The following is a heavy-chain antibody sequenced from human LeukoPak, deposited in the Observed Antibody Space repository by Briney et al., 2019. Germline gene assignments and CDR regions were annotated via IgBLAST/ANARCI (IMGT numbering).Heavy chain of an antibody. CDR2: ILNDGGNK. J-gene: IGHJ6*02. Sequence: PGGTLRLSCAASGCTFSNSGWRWWLQAPPKGLQGLAVILNDGGNKNYADSVKGRFTISRDNSKNTLYLKMNSLRGEDTALYYCATEIIRRYNGSRQDGMDVWGQGTTVTVSS. CDR1: GCTFSNSG. D-gene: IGHD1-26*01. V-gene: IGHV3-30*02. CDR3: ATEIIRRYNGSRQDGMDV.